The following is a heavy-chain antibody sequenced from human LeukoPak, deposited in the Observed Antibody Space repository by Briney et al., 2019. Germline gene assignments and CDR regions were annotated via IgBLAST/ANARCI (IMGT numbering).Heavy chain of an antibody. V-gene: IGHV4-59*08. Sequence: TSETLSLTCTVAGGSISSYYWGWIRQPPGKGLEWIGYIYYSGSTNYNPSLNSRVTISVDTSKNQFSLRLSSVTAADTAIYYCARAVSGRFDYWGQGTLVTVSS. J-gene: IGHJ4*02. CDR1: GGSISSYY. CDR2: IYYSGST. CDR3: ARAVSGRFDY. D-gene: IGHD6-19*01.